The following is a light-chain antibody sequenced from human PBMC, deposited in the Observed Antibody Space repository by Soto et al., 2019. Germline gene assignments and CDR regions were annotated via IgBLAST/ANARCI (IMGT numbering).Light chain of an antibody. CDR2: DVS. V-gene: IGLV2-11*01. CDR3: CSYAGRYTDV. CDR1: SSDVGGYTY. Sequence: QSALTQPRSVSGSPGQSVSISCTGTSSDVGGYTYVSWYQQHPGKAPKVMIYDVSKRPSGVPDRFSGSKSGNTASLTISGLQSEDEADYYCCSYAGRYTDVFGTGTKLTVL. J-gene: IGLJ1*01.